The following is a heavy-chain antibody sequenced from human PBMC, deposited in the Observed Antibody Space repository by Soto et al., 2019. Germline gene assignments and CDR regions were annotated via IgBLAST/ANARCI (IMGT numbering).Heavy chain of an antibody. D-gene: IGHD6-19*01. CDR1: VFTFRDYA. CDR3: GKERRGSGWSVCNF. V-gene: IGHV3-23*01. CDR2: ISGNGNSA. Sequence: WGSLRLSCAASVFTFRDYAMNWFRLLPGKGLEWVSDISGNGNSARYADSVKGRFTISRDNSKDTLYLQMNSLRVDDTAVYYCGKERRGSGWSVCNFWGQGSLVTVSS. J-gene: IGHJ4*02.